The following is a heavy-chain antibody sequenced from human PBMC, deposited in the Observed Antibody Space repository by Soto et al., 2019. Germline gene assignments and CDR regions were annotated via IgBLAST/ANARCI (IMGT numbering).Heavy chain of an antibody. Sequence: PGGSLRLSCAASGFTFSSYGMHWVRQAPGKGLERVAVISYDGSNKYYADSVKGRFTISRDNSKNTLHLQMNSLRAEDTAVYYCAKDRGFGESTAPYYYYGMDVWGQGTTVTVSS. J-gene: IGHJ6*02. CDR2: ISYDGSNK. CDR3: AKDRGFGESTAPYYYYGMDV. D-gene: IGHD3-10*01. V-gene: IGHV3-30*18. CDR1: GFTFSSYG.